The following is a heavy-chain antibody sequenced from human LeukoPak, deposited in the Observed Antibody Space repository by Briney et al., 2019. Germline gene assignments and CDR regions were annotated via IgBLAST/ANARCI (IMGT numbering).Heavy chain of an antibody. V-gene: IGHV3-74*01. CDR1: GFTFSSYW. D-gene: IGHD6-19*01. CDR2: INSDESTT. J-gene: IGHJ4*02. Sequence: PGGSLRLSCAASGFTFSSYWMHWVRHAPGKGLVWVSRINSDESTTSYADSVKGRFAISRDNAKNTLYLQTNSLRVEDTAVYYCARAMAGRNFDYWGQGTLVTVSS. CDR3: ARAMAGRNFDY.